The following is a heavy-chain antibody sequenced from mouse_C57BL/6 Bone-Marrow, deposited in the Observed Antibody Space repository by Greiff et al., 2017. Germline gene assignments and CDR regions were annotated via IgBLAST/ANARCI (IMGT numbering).Heavy chain of an antibody. CDR2: IDPSDSYT. CDR1: GYTFTSYW. Sequence: QVQLQQPGAELVMPGASVKLSCKASGYTFTSYWMHWVKPRPGQGLEWIGEIDPSDSYTNYNQKFKGKSTLTVDKSSSTAYMQLSSLTSEDSAVYYFARWNSKGGYAMDYWGQGTSVTVSS. D-gene: IGHD2-5*01. V-gene: IGHV1-69*01. CDR3: ARWNSKGGYAMDY. J-gene: IGHJ4*01.